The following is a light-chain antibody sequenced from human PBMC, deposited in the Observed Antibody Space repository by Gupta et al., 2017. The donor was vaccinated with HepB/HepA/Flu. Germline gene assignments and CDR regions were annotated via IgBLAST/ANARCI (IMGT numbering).Light chain of an antibody. CDR1: DDVGPW. CDR2: AAS. Sequence: DIQMTQSPSFVSASVGERVTISCRASDDVGPWVAWYQQRPGEAPRLLIYAASTLKAGVPSRFGGSGSGTHFSLTINNLHREDSATFCCQQSHSFPPTFGGGTKVEIK. J-gene: IGKJ4*01. CDR3: QQSHSFPPT. V-gene: IGKV1-12*01.